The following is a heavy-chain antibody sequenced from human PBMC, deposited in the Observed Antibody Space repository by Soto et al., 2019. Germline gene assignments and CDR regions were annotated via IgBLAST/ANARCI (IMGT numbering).Heavy chain of an antibody. Sequence: TGGSLRLSCAASGFNFNNAWMSWVRQAPGKGLEWVGRIKTNADGATTDYAAPVKGRFTISRDDSEKTLYLQMSSLRTDDTAVYFCTTHVLQVSDWIMFFDYWGQGVLVTVSS. CDR3: TTHVLQVSDWIMFFDY. V-gene: IGHV3-15*01. J-gene: IGHJ4*02. CDR1: GFNFNNAW. D-gene: IGHD2-2*03. CDR2: IKTNADGATT.